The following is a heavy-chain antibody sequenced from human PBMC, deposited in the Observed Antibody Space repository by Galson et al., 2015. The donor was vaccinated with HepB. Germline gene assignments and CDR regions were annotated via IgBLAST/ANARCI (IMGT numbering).Heavy chain of an antibody. CDR3: ARGWGGSGSSGGY. CDR1: GSTFTGYY. CDR2: MNPNSGNT. J-gene: IGHJ4*02. Sequence: SVTVSCKASGSTFTGYYMHWVRQAPGQGLEWMGWMNPNSGNTGYAQKFQGRVTMTRNTSISTAYMELSSLRSEDTAVYYCARGWGGSGSSGGYWGQGTLVTVSS. V-gene: IGHV1-8*02. D-gene: IGHD3-10*01.